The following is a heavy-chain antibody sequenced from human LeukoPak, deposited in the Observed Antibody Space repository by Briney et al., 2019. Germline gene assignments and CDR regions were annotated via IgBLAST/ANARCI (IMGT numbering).Heavy chain of an antibody. CDR2: ISGSGGST. J-gene: IGHJ6*03. CDR3: AKDYSSGWYYYYMDV. V-gene: IGHV3-23*01. CDR1: GFTFSSYA. Sequence: GGSLRLSCAASGFTFSSYAMSWVRQAPGKGLEWVSAISGSGGSTNYADSVKGRFTISRDNSKNTLYLQMNGLRAEDTAVYYCAKDYSSGWYYYYMDVWGKGTTVTVS. D-gene: IGHD6-19*01.